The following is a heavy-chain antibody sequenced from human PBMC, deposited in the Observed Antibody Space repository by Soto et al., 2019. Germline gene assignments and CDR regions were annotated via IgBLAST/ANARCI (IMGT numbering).Heavy chain of an antibody. Sequence: SETLSLTCAVYGGSFSGYYWGWIRQPPGKGLEWIGEINHSGSTNYNPSLKSRVTISVDTSKNQFSLKLSSVTAADTAVYYCARSQRLLWFGEVLASYYFDYWGQGTLVTVSS. J-gene: IGHJ4*02. CDR3: ARSQRLLWFGEVLASYYFDY. D-gene: IGHD3-10*01. CDR2: INHSGST. CDR1: GGSFSGYY. V-gene: IGHV4-34*01.